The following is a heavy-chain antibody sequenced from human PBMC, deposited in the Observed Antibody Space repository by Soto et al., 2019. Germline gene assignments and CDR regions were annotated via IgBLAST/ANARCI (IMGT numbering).Heavy chain of an antibody. CDR1: GFTFRSHG. CDR2: TAYDGDNK. V-gene: IGHV3-30-3*01. J-gene: IGHJ5*02. CDR3: ARGRSESGRSYNHWLDP. Sequence: PGGSLRRGCAASGFTFRSHGMHWVRQAPGEGLEWVAVTAYDGDNKYYADSVKGRFTISRDNSKNTLYLQMNSLSPEDTAVYYCARGRSESGRSYNHWLDPWGQGT. D-gene: IGHD1-26*01.